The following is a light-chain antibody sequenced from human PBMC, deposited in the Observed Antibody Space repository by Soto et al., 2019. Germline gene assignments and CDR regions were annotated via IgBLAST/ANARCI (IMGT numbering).Light chain of an antibody. CDR3: SSYCLSYGSIETRATVV. CDR2: EVT. V-gene: IGLV2-14*01. J-gene: IGLJ2*01. CDR1: SSDVGGYNY. Sequence: QSALTQPASVSGSPGQSITISCTGTSSDVGGYNYVSWYQQHPGKAPKLLIYEVTNRPSGVSNRFSGSKSGNTASLTISGLQAEDEAEYYCSSYCLSYGSIETRATVVFGGGTKLTVL.